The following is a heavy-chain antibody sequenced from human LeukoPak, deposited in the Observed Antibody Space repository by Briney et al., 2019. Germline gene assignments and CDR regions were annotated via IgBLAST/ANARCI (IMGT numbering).Heavy chain of an antibody. J-gene: IGHJ4*02. CDR1: GFTFSSYA. Sequence: GGSLTLFCAGSGFTFSSYAMSWVRQAPGQGLEWVSVISDSGDYTSYADSVQGRFTISRDNSKNTLYLEMNSLSPDDTAVYYCARGVEPLAAKTLAYWGQGTLVTVSS. V-gene: IGHV3-23*01. CDR2: ISDSGDYT. CDR3: ARGVEPLAAKTLAY. D-gene: IGHD1-14*01.